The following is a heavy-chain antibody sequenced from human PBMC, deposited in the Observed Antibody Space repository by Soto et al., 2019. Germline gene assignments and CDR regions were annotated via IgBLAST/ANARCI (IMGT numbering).Heavy chain of an antibody. Sequence: SETLSLTCAVSGGSISSGGYSWSWIRQPPGKGLEWIGYIYHSGSTYYNPSLKSRVTISVDRSKNQFSLKLSSVTAADTAVYYCARVIAVAGDRDYWGQGTLVTVSS. CDR3: ARVIAVAGDRDY. D-gene: IGHD6-19*01. CDR1: GGSISSGGYS. V-gene: IGHV4-30-2*01. J-gene: IGHJ4*02. CDR2: IYHSGST.